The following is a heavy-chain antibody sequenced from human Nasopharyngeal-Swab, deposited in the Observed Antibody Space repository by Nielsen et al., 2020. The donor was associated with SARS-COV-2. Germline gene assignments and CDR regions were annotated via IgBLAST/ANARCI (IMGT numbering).Heavy chain of an antibody. J-gene: IGHJ2*01. V-gene: IGHV4-39*07. CDR3: ARESPPDWYFDL. CDR2: IYYSGST. CDR1: GGSISSSSYY. Sequence: GSLRLSCTVSGGSISSSSYYWGWIRQPPGKGLEWIGSIYYSGSTYYNPSLKSRVTISVDTYKNQFSLKLSSVTAADTAVYYCARESPPDWYFDLWGRGTLVTVSS.